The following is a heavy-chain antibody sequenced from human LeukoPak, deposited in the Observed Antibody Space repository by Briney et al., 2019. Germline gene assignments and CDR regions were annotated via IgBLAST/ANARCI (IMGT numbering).Heavy chain of an antibody. D-gene: IGHD4-17*01. Sequence: GGSLRLSCAASGFTFSSYAMSWVRQAPGKGLEWVSAISGSGGSTYYADSVKGRFTISRDNSKNTLYLQMNSLRAEDTAVYYCAKDLIRHDYGDSLGDWGQGTLVTVSS. CDR1: GFTFSSYA. V-gene: IGHV3-23*01. CDR3: AKDLIRHDYGDSLGD. CDR2: ISGSGGST. J-gene: IGHJ4*02.